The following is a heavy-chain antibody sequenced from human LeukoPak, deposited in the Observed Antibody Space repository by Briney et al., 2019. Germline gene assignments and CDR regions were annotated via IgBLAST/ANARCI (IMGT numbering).Heavy chain of an antibody. V-gene: IGHV3-23*01. J-gene: IGHJ4*02. CDR3: ARDGYSFGHDFDY. CDR1: GFTLSSYA. Sequence: PGGSLRLSCAASGFTLSSYAMSWVRQAPGKGLEWVSLISGNAGSTYYADSVKGRFTISRDITKNTLYLQMNSLRAEDTAVYYCARDGYSFGHDFDYWGQGTLVTVSS. CDR2: ISGNAGST. D-gene: IGHD5-18*01.